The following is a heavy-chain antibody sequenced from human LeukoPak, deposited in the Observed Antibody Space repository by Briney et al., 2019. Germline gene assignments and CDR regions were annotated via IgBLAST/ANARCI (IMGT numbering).Heavy chain of an antibody. CDR3: AKSRDTYYFYYMDV. Sequence: GGSLRLSCAASGFTFKNYAMSWVRQVSGEGLEWVAGTSGSGDSTHYADSVKGRFTISRDNSKSTLYLQMNSLTAEDTAVYYCAKSRDTYYFYYMDVWGKGTTVTVSS. J-gene: IGHJ6*03. CDR1: GFTFKNYA. V-gene: IGHV3-23*01. CDR2: TSGSGDST.